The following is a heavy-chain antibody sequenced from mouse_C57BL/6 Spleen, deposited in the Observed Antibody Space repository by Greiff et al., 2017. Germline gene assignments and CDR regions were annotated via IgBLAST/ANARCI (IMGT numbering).Heavy chain of an antibody. V-gene: IGHV5-4*01. D-gene: IGHD1-2*01. CDR1: GFTFSSYA. CDR2: ISDGGSYT. CDR3: ARDLITTESATGAMDY. Sequence: EVKVVESGGGLVKPGGSLKLSCAASGFTFSSYAMSWVRQTPEKRLEWVATISDGGSYTYYPDNVKGRFTISRDNAKNNLYLQMSQLKSEDTAMYYCARDLITTESATGAMDYWGQGTSVTVSS. J-gene: IGHJ4*01.